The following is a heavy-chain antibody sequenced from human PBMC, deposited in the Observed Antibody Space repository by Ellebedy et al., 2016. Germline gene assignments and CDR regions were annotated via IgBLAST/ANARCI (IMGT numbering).Heavy chain of an antibody. CDR2: IYYSGST. CDR3: AQRDYYDSSGDL. D-gene: IGHD3-22*01. J-gene: IGHJ2*01. V-gene: IGHV4-39*01. CDR1: GGSISSSSYY. Sequence: SETLSLTCTVSGGSISSSSYYWGWIRQPPGKGLEWIGSIYYSGSTYYNPSLKSRVTISVDTSKNQFSLKLSSVTAADTAVYHCAQRDYYDSSGDLWGRGTLVTVSS.